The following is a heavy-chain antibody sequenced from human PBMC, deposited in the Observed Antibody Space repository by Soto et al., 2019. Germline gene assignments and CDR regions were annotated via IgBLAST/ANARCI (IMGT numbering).Heavy chain of an antibody. CDR3: ARVYDSSGYYYAGGGRKDYYGMDV. J-gene: IGHJ6*02. Sequence: GGSLRLSCAASGFTFSSYAMHWVRQAPGKGLEWVAVISYDGSNKYYADSVKGRFTISRDNSKNTLYLQMNSLRAEDTAVYYCARVYDSSGYYYAGGGRKDYYGMDVWGQGTTVTVSS. CDR2: ISYDGSNK. CDR1: GFTFSSYA. V-gene: IGHV3-30-3*01. D-gene: IGHD3-22*01.